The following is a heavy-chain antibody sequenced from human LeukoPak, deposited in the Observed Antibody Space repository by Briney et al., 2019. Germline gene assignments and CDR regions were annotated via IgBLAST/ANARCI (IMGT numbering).Heavy chain of an antibody. J-gene: IGHJ4*02. V-gene: IGHV3-48*03. D-gene: IGHD5-12*01. CDR2: IISSGRTI. CDR1: GLPFINYE. CDR3: ARDRYGGYSEIDY. Sequence: GGPRSLSCVASGLPFINYEMDWARQAPGKGREWISHIISSGRTIYYADPVKGRFTISRDNADNPLFLQMKSLRAEDTAIYYCARDRYGGYSEIDYWGQGVLVTVSS.